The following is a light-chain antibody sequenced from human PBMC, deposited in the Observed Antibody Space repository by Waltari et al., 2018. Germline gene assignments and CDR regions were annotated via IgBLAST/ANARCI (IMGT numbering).Light chain of an antibody. J-gene: IGKJ4*01. CDR3: QQYDNFPLT. CDR1: RSISKW. CDR2: KAT. V-gene: IGKV1-5*03. Sequence: DIQLTQSPSTLSASVGGRVTIPCRASRSISKWLAWYQQKPGKAPKLLIYKATYLQSGVPSRFSGIGSGTEFTLTISSLQPDDFATYYCQQYDNFPLTFGGGTKVEIK.